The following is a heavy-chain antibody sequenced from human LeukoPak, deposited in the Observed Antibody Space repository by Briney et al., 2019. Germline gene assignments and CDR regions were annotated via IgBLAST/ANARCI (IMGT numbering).Heavy chain of an antibody. CDR3: ARHVGSSSYLFY. J-gene: IGHJ4*02. V-gene: IGHV4-34*01. CDR2: INHSGST. Sequence: SETLSLTCAVYGGSFSGYYWSWIRQPPGKGLEWIGEINHSGSTNYNPSLKSRVTISVDTSKNQFSLKLSSVTAADTAVYYCARHVGSSSYLFYWGQGTLVTVSS. CDR1: GGSFSGYY. D-gene: IGHD3-22*01.